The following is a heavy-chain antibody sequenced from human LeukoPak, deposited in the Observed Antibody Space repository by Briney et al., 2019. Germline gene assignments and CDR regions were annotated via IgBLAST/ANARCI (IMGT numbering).Heavy chain of an antibody. CDR2: IRWNSGSI. V-gene: IGHV3-9*03. Sequence: PGRSLRLSCAASGFTFDDYAMHWVRRAPGEGLEWVSGIRWNSGSIGYADSVKGRFTISRENAKNSLYLQMNSLRAEDMALYYCAKGLYSSSLDAFDIWGQGTMVTVSS. CDR3: AKGLYSSSLDAFDI. D-gene: IGHD6-13*01. J-gene: IGHJ3*02. CDR1: GFTFDDYA.